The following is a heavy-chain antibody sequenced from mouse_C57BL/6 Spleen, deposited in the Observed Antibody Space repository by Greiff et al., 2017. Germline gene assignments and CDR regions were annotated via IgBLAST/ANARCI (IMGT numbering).Heavy chain of an antibody. CDR3: ARGYSNYPYWYFDG. D-gene: IGHD2-5*01. CDR1: GYAFSSSW. Sequence: QVQLQQSGPELVKPGASVKISCKASGYAFSSSWMNWVQQRPGKGLEWIGRIYPGDGATNYHGKFKGKATLTADKSTSTAYMQLSSLTSEDSAVYFGARGYSNYPYWYFDGWGTGTTVTVSS. CDR2: IYPGDGAT. J-gene: IGHJ1*03. V-gene: IGHV1-82*01.